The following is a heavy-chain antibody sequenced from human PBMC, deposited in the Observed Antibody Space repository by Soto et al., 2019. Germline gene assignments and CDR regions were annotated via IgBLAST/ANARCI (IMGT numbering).Heavy chain of an antibody. CDR3: ARDRSTYGGGGTGEVKENWFDP. V-gene: IGHV4-59*01. D-gene: IGHD2-8*01. CDR2: AYYSGST. Sequence: QVQLQESGPGLVKASETLSLICTVSGGSISHYYWSWIRQSPGKGLEWIGYAYYSGSTDYNPTLNGRVTMSVDTSKNQVSLNLNSVTTAVTAVYYCARDRSTYGGGGTGEVKENWFDPWGPGTLVTASS. CDR1: GGSISHYY. J-gene: IGHJ5*02.